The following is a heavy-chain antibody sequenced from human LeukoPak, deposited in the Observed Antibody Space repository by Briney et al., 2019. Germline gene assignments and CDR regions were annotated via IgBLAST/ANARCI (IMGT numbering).Heavy chain of an antibody. CDR3: AKDYVLYSSSWYTRPDYYYYMDV. V-gene: IGHV3-23*01. Sequence: GGSLRPSCAASGFTFSSYAMSWVRQAPGKGLEWVSAISGSGGSTYYADSVKGRFTISRDNSKNTLYLQMNSLRAEDTAVYYCAKDYVLYSSSWYTRPDYYYYMDVWGKGTTVTVSS. CDR1: GFTFSSYA. D-gene: IGHD6-13*01. J-gene: IGHJ6*03. CDR2: ISGSGGST.